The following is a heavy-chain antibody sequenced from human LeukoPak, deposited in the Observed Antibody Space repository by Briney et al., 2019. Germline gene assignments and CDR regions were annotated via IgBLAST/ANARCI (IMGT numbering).Heavy chain of an antibody. J-gene: IGHJ6*03. Sequence: KPSETLSLTCTVSGGSISSYYWSWLRQPPGKGLEWTGYIYYSGSTNYNPSLKSRVTISVDTSKNQFSLKLSSVTAADTAVYYCARHMGSGPFREPNYFMDVWGKGTTVTVSS. CDR2: IYYSGST. CDR1: GGSISSYY. CDR3: ARHMGSGPFREPNYFMDV. D-gene: IGHD2-15*01. V-gene: IGHV4-59*08.